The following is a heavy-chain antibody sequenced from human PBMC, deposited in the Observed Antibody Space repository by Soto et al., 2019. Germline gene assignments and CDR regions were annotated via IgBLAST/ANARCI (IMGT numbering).Heavy chain of an antibody. Sequence: PGGSLRLACAASGFTFSSYAMHWVRQAPGKGLEWVAVISYDGSNKYYADSVKGRFTISRDNSKNTLYLQMNSLTVGDTALYYFAKATAPGGGAFDICGQGTMVSGSS. V-gene: IGHV3-30-3*01. CDR2: ISYDGSNK. D-gene: IGHD2-8*02. CDR1: GFTFSSYA. CDR3: AKATAPGGGAFDI. J-gene: IGHJ3*02.